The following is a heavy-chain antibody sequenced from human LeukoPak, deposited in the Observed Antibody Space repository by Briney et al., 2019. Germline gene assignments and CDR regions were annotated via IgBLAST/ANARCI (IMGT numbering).Heavy chain of an antibody. CDR2: IYYSGST. CDR3: ASEGPITSGY. J-gene: IGHJ4*02. V-gene: IGHV4-39*01. D-gene: IGHD3-16*01. CDR1: VGSISSSSYY. Sequence: SETLSLACTVSVGSISSSSYYWGWIRQPPGKGLEWIGSIYYSGSTYYNPSLKSRVTISVDTSKNQFSLKLSSVTAADTAVYYCASEGPITSGYWGQGTLVTVSS.